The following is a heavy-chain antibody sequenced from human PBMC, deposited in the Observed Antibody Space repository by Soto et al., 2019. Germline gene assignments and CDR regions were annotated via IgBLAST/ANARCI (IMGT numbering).Heavy chain of an antibody. CDR2: IDPSDSYT. CDR3: ASYLPPPYYYDSSGRDY. J-gene: IGHJ4*02. D-gene: IGHD3-22*01. V-gene: IGHV5-10-1*01. Sequence: PGESLKISCKGSGYSFTSYWISWVRQMPGKGLEWMGRIDPSDSYTNYSPSFQGHVTISADKPISTAYLQWSSLKASDTAMYYCASYLPPPYYYDSSGRDYWGQGTLVTVSS. CDR1: GYSFTSYW.